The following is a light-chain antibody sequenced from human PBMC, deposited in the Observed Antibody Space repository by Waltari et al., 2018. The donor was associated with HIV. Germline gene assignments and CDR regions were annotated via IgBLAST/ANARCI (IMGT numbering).Light chain of an antibody. V-gene: IGKV4-1*01. Sequence: DIVMTQSPDSLAVSLGERATINCKSSQSVLYSSKNKNYLAGDQQKTGQPPKLLMYWASTRESGVPDLFSGSGSGTDFTLTISSLQAEDVAVYYCQQYYSTPWTFGQGTKVEIK. CDR1: QSVLYSSKNKNY. J-gene: IGKJ1*01. CDR3: QQYYSTPWT. CDR2: WAS.